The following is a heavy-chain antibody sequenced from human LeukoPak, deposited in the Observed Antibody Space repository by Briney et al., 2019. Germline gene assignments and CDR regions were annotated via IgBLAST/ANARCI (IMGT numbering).Heavy chain of an antibody. V-gene: IGHV1-2*04. CDR2: INPNSGGT. Sequence: ASVKVSCKASGYTFTGYYMHWVRQAPGQGLEWMGWINPNSGGTNYAQKFQGWVTMTRDTSISTAYMELSRLRSDDTAVYYCATRANIDSSQLDAFDIWGQGTMVTVSS. D-gene: IGHD3-22*01. J-gene: IGHJ3*02. CDR1: GYTFTGYY. CDR3: ATRANIDSSQLDAFDI.